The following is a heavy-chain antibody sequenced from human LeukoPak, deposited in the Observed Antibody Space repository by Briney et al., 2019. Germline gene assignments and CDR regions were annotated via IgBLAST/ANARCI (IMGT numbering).Heavy chain of an antibody. Sequence: SETLSLTCSVSGDSITGYYWGWIRQPPGKGLEWIGNIYYTGNTYYNSSLKSRVTISLDTSKNQFSLKLSSVTAADTAVYYCARSGIAVAVDYWGQGTLVTVSS. D-gene: IGHD6-19*01. CDR3: ARSGIAVAVDY. J-gene: IGHJ4*02. CDR2: IYYTGNT. CDR1: GDSITGYY. V-gene: IGHV4-38-2*02.